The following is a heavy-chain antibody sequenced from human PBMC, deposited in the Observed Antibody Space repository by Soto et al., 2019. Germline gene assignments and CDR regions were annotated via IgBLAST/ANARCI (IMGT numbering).Heavy chain of an antibody. Sequence: ASVKVSCKTSGYTFTGYYMHWVRQAPGQGLEWMGWINPNSGGTDYAQKLQGRVTMTTDTSTSTAYMELRSLRSDDTAVYYCARDSSGYYSRSLDFDYWGQGTLVTVSS. V-gene: IGHV1-2*02. D-gene: IGHD3-22*01. J-gene: IGHJ4*02. CDR1: GYTFTGYY. CDR3: ARDSSGYYSRSLDFDY. CDR2: INPNSGGT.